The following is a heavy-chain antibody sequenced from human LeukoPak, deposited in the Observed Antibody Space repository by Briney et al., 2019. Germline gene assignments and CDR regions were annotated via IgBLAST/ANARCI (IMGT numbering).Heavy chain of an antibody. CDR1: GGSISSYY. J-gene: IGHJ6*03. CDR2: IYYSGST. CDR3: ARARDCSSTSCYYDYYYYMDV. V-gene: IGHV4-59*01. Sequence: SETLSLTFTVSGGSISSYYWSWLRPPPGKGLEWIGYIYYSGSTNYNPSLKSRVTISVDTSKNQFSLKLSSVTAADTAVYYCARARDCSSTSCYYDYYYYMDVWGKGTTVTVSS. D-gene: IGHD2-2*01.